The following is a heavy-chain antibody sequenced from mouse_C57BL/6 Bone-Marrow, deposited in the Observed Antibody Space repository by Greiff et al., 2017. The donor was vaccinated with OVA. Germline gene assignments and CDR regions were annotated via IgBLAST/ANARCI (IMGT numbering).Heavy chain of an antibody. CDR1: GFTFSSYT. J-gene: IGHJ1*03. CDR3: ARDGVFITTVVAHWYFDV. CDR2: LSGGGGNT. Sequence: EVKLQESGGGLVKPGGSLKLSCAASGFTFSSYTMSWVRQTPPKRLVWVATLSGGGGNTYYPDSVKVRFPISRDNATNTLYLQMSILRSEDTALYYCARDGVFITTVVAHWYFDVWGTGTTVTVSS. V-gene: IGHV5-9*01. D-gene: IGHD1-1*01.